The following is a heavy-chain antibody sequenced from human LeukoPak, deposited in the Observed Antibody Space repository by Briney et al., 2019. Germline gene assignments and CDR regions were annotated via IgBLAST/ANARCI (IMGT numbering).Heavy chain of an antibody. D-gene: IGHD1-26*01. V-gene: IGHV1-69*05. CDR1: GGTFSSYA. CDR2: IIPIFGTA. Sequence: SVKVSCKASGGTFSSYAISWVRQAPGQGLEWMGGIIPIFGTANYAQKFQGRVTITTDESTSTAYMELSSLRAEDTAVYYCATKDVGATYYYYMDVWGKGTTVTVSS. J-gene: IGHJ6*03. CDR3: ATKDVGATYYYYMDV.